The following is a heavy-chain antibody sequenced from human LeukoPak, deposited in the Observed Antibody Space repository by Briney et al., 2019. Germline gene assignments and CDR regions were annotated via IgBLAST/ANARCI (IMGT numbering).Heavy chain of an antibody. CDR3: ARGLSGSSSSWYVGYNWFDP. CDR1: GGSIRSSYYY. D-gene: IGHD6-13*01. J-gene: IGHJ5*02. Sequence: PSETLSLTCTVSGGSIRSSYYYWGWIRQPPGKGLEWIGSIYDSGSTYYNPSLKSRVTISVDTSKNQFSLKLNSVTAADTAVYYCARGLSGSSSSWYVGYNWFDPWGQGTLVTVSS. V-gene: IGHV4-39*01. CDR2: IYDSGST.